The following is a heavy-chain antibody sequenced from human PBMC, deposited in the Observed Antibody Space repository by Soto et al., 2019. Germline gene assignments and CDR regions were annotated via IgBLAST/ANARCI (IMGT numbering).Heavy chain of an antibody. CDR2: ISASGGNI. CDR3: AKEKDYDYVWGSYRYTSDY. CDR1: GFIFSDYA. Sequence: PGGSLRLSCVASGFIFSDYAMTWVRQAPGKGLEWVATISASGGNIEYTDSLKGRFTISRDNSKNTLYLQLNGLTADDTAVYYCAKEKDYDYVWGSYRYTSDYWGQGTLVTVSS. J-gene: IGHJ4*02. V-gene: IGHV3-23*01. D-gene: IGHD3-16*02.